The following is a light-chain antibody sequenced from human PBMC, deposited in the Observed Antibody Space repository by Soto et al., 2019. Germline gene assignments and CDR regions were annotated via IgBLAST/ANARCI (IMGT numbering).Light chain of an antibody. V-gene: IGKV1-39*01. CDR1: QNIRTY. CDR2: AAS. J-gene: IGKJ4*01. CDR3: QQSYDTPLT. Sequence: DIQMSQSPSTLSASVGDSVTITCRASQNIRTYLNWYQQRPGTAPKLLIYAASTLQSGVPSRFSGSGSETDFTLTISSLQPEDVATYYCQQSYDTPLTFGGGTKVDIK.